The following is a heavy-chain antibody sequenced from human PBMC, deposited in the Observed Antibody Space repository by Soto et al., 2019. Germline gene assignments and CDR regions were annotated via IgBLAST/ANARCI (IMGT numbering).Heavy chain of an antibody. CDR2: ISYDGSIK. CDR1: GFTFSSYG. CDR3: AKDRRQQLVLYYFDY. V-gene: IGHV3-30*18. J-gene: IGHJ4*02. Sequence: QVQLVESGGGVVQPGRSLRLSCAASGFTFSSYGMHWVRQAPGKGLEWVAVISYDGSIKYYADSVKGRFTISRDNSKNTLYLQMNSLRAEDTAVYYCAKDRRQQLVLYYFDYWGQGTLVTVSS. D-gene: IGHD6-13*01.